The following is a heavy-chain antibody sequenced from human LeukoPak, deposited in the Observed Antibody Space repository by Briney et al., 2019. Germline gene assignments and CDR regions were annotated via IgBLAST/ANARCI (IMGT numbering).Heavy chain of an antibody. J-gene: IGHJ4*02. CDR3: ARSVVGAVPYY. D-gene: IGHD1-26*01. CDR1: GFTFSSYG. Sequence: QPGRSLRLSCAASGFTFSSYGMHWVRQAPCKGLEWVSVIYSDGSTYYVDYVKGRLNNSRDNSKNTLYHQMNRLRAEDTAVYYCARSVVGAVPYYWGQGTLVTVSS. CDR2: IYSDGST. V-gene: IGHV3-NL1*01.